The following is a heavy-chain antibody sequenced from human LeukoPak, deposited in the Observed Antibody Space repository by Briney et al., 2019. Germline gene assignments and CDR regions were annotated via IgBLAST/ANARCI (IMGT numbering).Heavy chain of an antibody. CDR1: GGTFSSYA. V-gene: IGHV1-69*04. CDR3: ARGAGHYDILTGYADP. D-gene: IGHD3-9*01. CDR2: IIPILGIA. J-gene: IGHJ5*02. Sequence: ASVKVSCKASGGTFSSYAISWVRQAPGQGLEWMGRIIPILGIANYAQKFQGRVTITADKSTSTAYMELSSLRSEDTAVYYCARGAGHYDILTGYADPWGQGTLVTVSS.